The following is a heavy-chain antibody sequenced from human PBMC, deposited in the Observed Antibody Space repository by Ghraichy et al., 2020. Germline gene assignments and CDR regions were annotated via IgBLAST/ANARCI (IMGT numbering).Heavy chain of an antibody. D-gene: IGHD6-19*01. J-gene: IGHJ6*02. CDR3: ARGVGAVAGHYYHGLDV. CDR1: GFSFSSYS. V-gene: IGHV3-48*04. Sequence: GGSLRLSCVASGFSFSSYSINWVRQAPGKGLEWVSFISSSSNAMYYADSVKGRFTISRDNAKHSVFVQMNSLRVEDTAIYYCARGVGAVAGHYYHGLDVWGQGTTVTVSS. CDR2: ISSSSNAM.